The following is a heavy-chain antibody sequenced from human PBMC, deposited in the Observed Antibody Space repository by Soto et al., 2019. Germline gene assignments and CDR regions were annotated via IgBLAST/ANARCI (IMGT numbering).Heavy chain of an antibody. D-gene: IGHD6-19*01. CDR1: GGTFSSYA. CDR2: IIPIFGTA. V-gene: IGHV1-69*01. Sequence: QVQLVQSGAEVKKPGSSVKVSCKASGGTFSSYAISWVRQAPGQGLEWMGGIIPIFGTANYAQKFQGRVTITADESKNTADMELNSLRSGDTALYYWERGAVAGNFYYWGQGTLVTLSS. CDR3: ERGAVAGNFYY. J-gene: IGHJ4*02.